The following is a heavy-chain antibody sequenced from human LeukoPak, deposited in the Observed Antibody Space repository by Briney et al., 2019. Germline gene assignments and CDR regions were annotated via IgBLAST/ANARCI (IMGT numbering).Heavy chain of an antibody. CDR2: IKQDGSEK. J-gene: IGHJ4*02. V-gene: IGHV3-7*01. D-gene: IGHD7-27*01. Sequence: PGGSLRLSCAASGFTFSSYWMSWVRQAPGKGLEWVANIKQDGSEKYYVDSVKGRFTISRDNAKNSLYLQMNSLRAEDTAVYYCARVRHWGAYYFDYWGQGTLVTVSS. CDR1: GFTFSSYW. CDR3: ARVRHWGAYYFDY.